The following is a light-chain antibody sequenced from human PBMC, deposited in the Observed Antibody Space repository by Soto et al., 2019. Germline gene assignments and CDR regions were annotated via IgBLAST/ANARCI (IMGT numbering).Light chain of an antibody. CDR1: SSDVGAYRY. Sequence: QSALTQPRSVSGSPGQSVTISCTGTSSDVGAYRYVSWYQQYPGKVPKLMIYDVSERPSGVPDRFSGSKSGNTASMTISGLQAEDEADYYCCAYAGSYTVLFGGGTKLTVL. J-gene: IGLJ2*01. CDR2: DVS. V-gene: IGLV2-11*01. CDR3: CAYAGSYTVL.